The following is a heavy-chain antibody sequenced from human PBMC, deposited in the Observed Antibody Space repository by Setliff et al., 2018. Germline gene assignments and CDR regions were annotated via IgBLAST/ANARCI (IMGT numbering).Heavy chain of an antibody. CDR1: GYTFSSYA. CDR3: AREVLSTVVAWDY. CDR2: INPNSGGT. D-gene: IGHD4-17*01. J-gene: IGHJ4*02. Sequence: ASVKVSCKASGYTFSSYAMNWVRQAPGQGLEWMGWINPNSGGTNPAQRFQGRVTITRDTSNSTDYMDLSRLTSDDTAVYYCAREVLSTVVAWDYWGQGTLVTVSS. V-gene: IGHV1-2*02.